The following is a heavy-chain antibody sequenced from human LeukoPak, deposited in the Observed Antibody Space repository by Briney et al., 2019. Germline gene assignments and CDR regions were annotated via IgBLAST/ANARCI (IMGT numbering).Heavy chain of an antibody. Sequence: ETRSLTCTASGGSFSSSDYYWSWIRQYPGKGLEWVGYVHHSGSASYNPSLKSRVTISVDTSKNQFSLKLTSVTAADTAVYYCARVGITIFGVGPEYFQHWGQGTLVTVSS. D-gene: IGHD3-3*01. CDR3: ARVGITIFGVGPEYFQH. CDR1: GGSFSSSDYY. J-gene: IGHJ1*01. V-gene: IGHV4-61*08. CDR2: VHHSGSA.